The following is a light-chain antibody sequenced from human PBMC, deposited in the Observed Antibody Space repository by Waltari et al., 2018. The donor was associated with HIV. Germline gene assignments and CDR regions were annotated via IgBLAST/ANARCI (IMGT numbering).Light chain of an antibody. CDR1: QSISTH. Sequence: DTQMPQSPSSLSASVADTVTIPCLAAQSISTHLNWYQQKPGQAPKLLIYGASTLQSGVPLRFSVSGSGTQFTLTITSLQPEDFATYYCQQSYTTPITFGPGTRLEI. V-gene: IGKV1-39*01. CDR3: QQSYTTPIT. J-gene: IGKJ5*01. CDR2: GAS.